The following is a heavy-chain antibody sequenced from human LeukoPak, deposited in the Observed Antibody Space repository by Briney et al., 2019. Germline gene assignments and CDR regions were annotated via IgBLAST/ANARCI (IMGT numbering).Heavy chain of an antibody. CDR3: AKDLGVTFDY. J-gene: IGHJ4*02. D-gene: IGHD2-21*02. CDR2: ISGRGDST. Sequence: RGSLRLSCAASGFTFTNYAMSWVRQAPGKGLEWVSAISGRGDSTYYADSVKGRFTISRDNSKKTLYLQMNSLRAADTAIYYCAKDLGVTFDYWGQGALVTV. V-gene: IGHV3-23*01. CDR1: GFTFTNYA.